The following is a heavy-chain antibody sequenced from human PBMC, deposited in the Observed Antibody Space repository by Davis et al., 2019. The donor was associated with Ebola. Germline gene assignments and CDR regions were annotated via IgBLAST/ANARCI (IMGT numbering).Heavy chain of an antibody. CDR1: GFTFSGSA. CDR2: IRSKANSYAT. V-gene: IGHV3-73*01. Sequence: GGSLRLSCAASGFTFSGSAMHWVRQASGKGLEWVGRIRSKANSYATAYAASVKGRFTISRDDSKSIAYLQMNSLKTEDTAVYYCTRDSIAAAGIVYWGQGTLVTVSS. J-gene: IGHJ4*02. CDR3: TRDSIAAAGIVY. D-gene: IGHD6-13*01.